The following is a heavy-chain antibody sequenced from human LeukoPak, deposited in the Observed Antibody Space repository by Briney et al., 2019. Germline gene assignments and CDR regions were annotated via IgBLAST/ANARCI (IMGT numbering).Heavy chain of an antibody. CDR2: IIPLFGIA. J-gene: IGHJ4*02. CDR3: ARVEGLGATTVGFDY. V-gene: IGHV1-69*04. CDR1: GGTFSSSA. Sequence: GSSVKVSCKASGGTFSSSAISWVRQAPGQGLEWMGRIIPLFGIANYAQKFRGRVTITADKFTRTAYMELSSLRSEDTAVYYCARVEGLGATTVGFDYWGQGTLVTVSS. D-gene: IGHD1-26*01.